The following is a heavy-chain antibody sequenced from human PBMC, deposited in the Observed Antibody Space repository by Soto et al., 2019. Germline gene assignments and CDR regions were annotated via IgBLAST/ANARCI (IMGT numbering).Heavy chain of an antibody. D-gene: IGHD2-21*02. Sequence: QVQLVESGGGVVQPGRSLRLSCAASGFTFRNYGMHWVRQAPGKGLEWVAVIWYDGSNNYYADSVRGRFTISRDNSKNTLYLQMNSLRAEDTAVYYCARVYCGGDCYVDAFDIWGQGTMVTVSS. J-gene: IGHJ3*02. CDR1: GFTFRNYG. CDR2: IWYDGSNN. V-gene: IGHV3-33*01. CDR3: ARVYCGGDCYVDAFDI.